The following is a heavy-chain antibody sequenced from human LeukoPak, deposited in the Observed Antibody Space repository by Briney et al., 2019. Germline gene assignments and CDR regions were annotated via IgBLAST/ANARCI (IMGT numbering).Heavy chain of an antibody. V-gene: IGHV4-61*02. Sequence: SETLSLTCTVSGGSISSGSYYWSWIRQPAGKGLEWIGRIYTSGSTNYNPSLKSRVTISVDTSKNQFSLKLSSVTAADTAVYYCARGDVAAAGGFDYWGQGTLVTVSS. J-gene: IGHJ4*02. D-gene: IGHD6-13*01. CDR1: GGSISSGSYY. CDR3: ARGDVAAAGGFDY. CDR2: IYTSGST.